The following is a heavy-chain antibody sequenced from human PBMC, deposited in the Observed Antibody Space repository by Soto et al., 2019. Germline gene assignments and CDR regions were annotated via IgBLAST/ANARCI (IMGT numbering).Heavy chain of an antibody. D-gene: IGHD5-12*01. J-gene: IGHJ4*02. CDR3: ARTSGYSGYRFDY. CDR2: IYYSGST. CDR1: GGSISSGGYY. Sequence: PSETLSLTCTVSGGSISSGGYYWSWIRQHPGKGLEWIGYIYYSGSTYYNPSLKSRVTISVDTSKNQFSLKLSSVTAADTAVYYCARTSGYSGYRFDYWGQGTLVTVSS. V-gene: IGHV4-31*03.